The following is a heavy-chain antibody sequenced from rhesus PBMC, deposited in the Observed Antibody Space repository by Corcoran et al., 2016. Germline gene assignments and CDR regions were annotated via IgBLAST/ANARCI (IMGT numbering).Heavy chain of an antibody. CDR3: ARDVPPTVTTEFDY. Sequence: QVKLQQWGEGLVKSSETLSLTCAVYGGSISGYYWSWIRQPPGQGLEWIGNIDGNSASPNNNPSLKNRVTISKDTSKNQFSLKLSSVTAADTAVYYCARDVPPTVTTEFDYWGQGVLVTVSS. CDR1: GGSISGYY. CDR2: IDGNSASP. D-gene: IGHD4-35*01. J-gene: IGHJ4*01. V-gene: IGHV4-73*01.